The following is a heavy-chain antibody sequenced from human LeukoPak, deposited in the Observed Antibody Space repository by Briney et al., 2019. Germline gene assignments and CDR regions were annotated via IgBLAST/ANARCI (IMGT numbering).Heavy chain of an antibody. D-gene: IGHD5-18*01. J-gene: IGHJ4*02. Sequence: GASVKVSCKASGYTFTSYDINWVRQATGQGLEWMGWMNPNSGNTGYAQKFQGRVTMTRNNSISTAYMELSSPRADAKAVYYCARGGGEGYTYGRYYFDYWGQGTLVTVSS. CDR1: GYTFTSYD. V-gene: IGHV1-8*01. CDR2: MNPNSGNT. CDR3: ARGGGEGYTYGRYYFDY.